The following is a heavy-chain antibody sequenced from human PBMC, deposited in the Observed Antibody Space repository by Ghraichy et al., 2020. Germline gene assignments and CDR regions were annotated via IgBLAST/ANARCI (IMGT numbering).Heavy chain of an antibody. D-gene: IGHD2-2*01. CDR1: GYTFTSYG. Sequence: ASVKVSCKASGYTFTSYGISWVRQAPGQGLEWMGWISAYNGNTNYAQKLQGRVTMTTDTSTSTAYMELRSLRSDDTAVYYCARDRNCSSTSCFFDYYYYYGMDVWGQGTTVTVSS. CDR2: ISAYNGNT. CDR3: ARDRNCSSTSCFFDYYYYYGMDV. V-gene: IGHV1-18*01. J-gene: IGHJ6*02.